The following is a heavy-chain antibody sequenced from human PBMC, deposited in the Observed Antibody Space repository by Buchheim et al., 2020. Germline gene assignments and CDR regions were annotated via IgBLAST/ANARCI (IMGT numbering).Heavy chain of an antibody. V-gene: IGHV3-23*01. Sequence: EVQLLESGGGLVQPGGSLRLSCAASTFTFSSYAMSWVRRAPGKGLEWVSFISGSGGMTYYADSVKGRFTISRDNPKNTLYLHMNSLRADDTAVYYCAKLRGPAKATLYSSSSGYMDVWGKGTT. J-gene: IGHJ6*03. CDR1: TFTFSSYA. CDR2: ISGSGGMT. D-gene: IGHD6-6*01. CDR3: AKLRGPAKATLYSSSSGYMDV.